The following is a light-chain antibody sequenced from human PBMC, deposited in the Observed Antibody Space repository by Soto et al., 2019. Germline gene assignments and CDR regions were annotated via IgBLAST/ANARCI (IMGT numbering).Light chain of an antibody. CDR3: QQYKSFMYT. J-gene: IGKJ2*01. CDR2: KAS. Sequence: DIQMTQSPSTLSASIGDRVTISCRASQSIFLWLAWYQQKPGKAPKVLIYKASTLEIGVPSRFNGTGSETEFTLTINGLQPDDFATYFCQQYKSFMYTVGQGTKVEIK. CDR1: QSIFLW. V-gene: IGKV1-5*03.